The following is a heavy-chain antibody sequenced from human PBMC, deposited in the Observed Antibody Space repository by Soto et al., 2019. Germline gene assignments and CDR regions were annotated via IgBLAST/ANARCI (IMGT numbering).Heavy chain of an antibody. Sequence: QVQLQESGPGLVKPSETLSLTCTVSGDSISGGASFWSWIRQPPGLGLEWIANVYYSGSSYYNPSLKSRLTISVDTTKKQFSLQLKSMTAADTAVYYCAKLSCTSSTCYFPGWFGPWGQGTLVTVSS. J-gene: IGHJ5*02. CDR3: AKLSCTSSTCYFPGWFGP. D-gene: IGHD2-2*01. V-gene: IGHV4-31*03. CDR2: VYYSGSS. CDR1: GDSISGGASF.